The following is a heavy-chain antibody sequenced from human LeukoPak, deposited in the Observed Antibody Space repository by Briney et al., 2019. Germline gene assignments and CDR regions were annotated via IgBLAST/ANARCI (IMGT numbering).Heavy chain of an antibody. Sequence: GGSLRLSSAASGFTFSNYGMHWVRQAPGTGLEWVAFIRYDGSTKYYADSVKGRFTISRDSSKNTLFLQMDSLRAEDTAVYYCAKVACSITSCYFTDYWGQGTMVTVSS. V-gene: IGHV3-30*02. D-gene: IGHD2-2*01. CDR3: AKVACSITSCYFTDY. J-gene: IGHJ4*02. CDR2: IRYDGSTK. CDR1: GFTFSNYG.